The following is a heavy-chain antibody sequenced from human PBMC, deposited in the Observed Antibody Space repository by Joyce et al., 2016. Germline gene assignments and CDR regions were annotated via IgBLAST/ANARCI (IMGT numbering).Heavy chain of an antibody. CDR1: GFTVKNYY. D-gene: IGHD3-16*01. Sequence: EVQLVESGGGLIQPRGSLRLSCSASGFTVKNYYMTWVRQAPGKGLEWVSIIYSTGSAYYADSVQGRFTLSRDNSKNTVYLHMNNMRVEDTAIYYCARGGGLFAAHLEYWGQGTPVTVSS. CDR3: ARGGGLFAAHLEY. V-gene: IGHV3-53*01. J-gene: IGHJ4*02. CDR2: IYSTGSA.